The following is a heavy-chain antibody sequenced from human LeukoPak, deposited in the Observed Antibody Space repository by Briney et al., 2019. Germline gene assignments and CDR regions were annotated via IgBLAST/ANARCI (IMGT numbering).Heavy chain of an antibody. CDR1: GFTFNNYA. CDR2: ISDSGGKT. V-gene: IGHV3-23*01. J-gene: IGHJ4*02. CDR3: ARDPPNWGFGY. D-gene: IGHD7-27*01. Sequence: GGSLRLSCTAAGFTFNNYAMSWVRQAPGKGLEWVSHISDSGGKTYYADSVRGRFTISRDNAKKSLYLRMNSLRPEDTGVYYCARDPPNWGFGYWGQGTLVTVSS.